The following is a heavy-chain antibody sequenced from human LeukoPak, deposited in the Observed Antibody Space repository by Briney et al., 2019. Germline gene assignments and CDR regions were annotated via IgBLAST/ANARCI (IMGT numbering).Heavy chain of an antibody. D-gene: IGHD3-9*01. V-gene: IGHV3-48*03. CDR1: GFIFSSHG. CDR2: ISSSGSTI. Sequence: QTGGSLRLSCAASGFIFSSHGMTWVRQAPGKGLEWVSYISSSGSTIYYADSVKGRFTISRDNAKNSLYLQMNSLRAEDTAVYYCARVFLTGYYNWFDPWGQGTLVTVSS. CDR3: ARVFLTGYYNWFDP. J-gene: IGHJ5*02.